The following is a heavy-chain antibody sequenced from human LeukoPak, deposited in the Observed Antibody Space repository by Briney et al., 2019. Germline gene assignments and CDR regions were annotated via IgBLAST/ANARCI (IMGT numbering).Heavy chain of an antibody. D-gene: IGHD3-9*01. Sequence: GGSLRLSCAASGFTFSSYGMHWVRQAPGKGLEWVAFIRYDGSNKYYADSVKGRFTISRDNSKNTLYLQMNSLRAEDTAVYYCANDKGNYDILTPYFDYWGQGTLVTVSS. V-gene: IGHV3-30*02. CDR1: GFTFSSYG. CDR2: IRYDGSNK. J-gene: IGHJ4*02. CDR3: ANDKGNYDILTPYFDY.